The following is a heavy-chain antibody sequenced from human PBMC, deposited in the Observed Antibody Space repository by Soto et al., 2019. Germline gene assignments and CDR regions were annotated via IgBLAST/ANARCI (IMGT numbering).Heavy chain of an antibody. CDR3: AILDSSSWYTGYYFDY. CDR2: FSDGGSNT. CDR1: GFSFSSYA. J-gene: IGHJ4*02. D-gene: IGHD6-13*01. Sequence: PGGSLRLSYAASGFSFSSYAMNWVRQSPGKGLECVSAFSDGGSNTYYTDSVKGRFTISRDNSKNTMFMQMNSLRAEDTAVYYCAILDSSSWYTGYYFDYWGQGTLVTVSS. V-gene: IGHV3-23*01.